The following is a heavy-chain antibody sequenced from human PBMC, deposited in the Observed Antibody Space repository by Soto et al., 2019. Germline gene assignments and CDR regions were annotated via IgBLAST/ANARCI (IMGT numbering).Heavy chain of an antibody. V-gene: IGHV3-21*01. Sequence: GGSLRLSCAASGFTLSSYSMNWVRQAPGKGLEWVSSISSSSSYIYYADSVKGRFTISRDNAKNSLYLQMNSLRAEDTAVYYCARDSRVEMAAINDYWGQGTLVTVSS. CDR2: ISSSSSYI. D-gene: IGHD5-12*01. CDR3: ARDSRVEMAAINDY. J-gene: IGHJ4*02. CDR1: GFTLSSYS.